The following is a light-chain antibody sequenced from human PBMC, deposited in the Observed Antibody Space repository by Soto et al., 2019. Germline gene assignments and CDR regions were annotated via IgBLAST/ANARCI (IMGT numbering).Light chain of an antibody. CDR2: DAS. CDR3: KQYNSYLYT. Sequence: DIQMTQSPSTLSASVGDRVTITCRASQSISSWSAWYQQKPGKAPKLLIYDASSLESGVPSRFSGSGSGTEFTLTISSLQPDDFATYYCKQYNSYLYTFGQGTRLEIK. CDR1: QSISSW. V-gene: IGKV1-5*01. J-gene: IGKJ5*01.